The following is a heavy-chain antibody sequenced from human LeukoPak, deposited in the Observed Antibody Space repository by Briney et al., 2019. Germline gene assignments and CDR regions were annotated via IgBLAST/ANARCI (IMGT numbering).Heavy chain of an antibody. Sequence: ASVKVSCKASGYTFTGYYMHWVRQAPGQGLEWMGWINPNSGGTNYAQKFQGRVTMTRDTSISTAYMELSRLRSDDTAVYYCANYYYDSSGSIDAFDIWGQGTMVTVSS. CDR1: GYTFTGYY. CDR2: INPNSGGT. V-gene: IGHV1-2*02. CDR3: ANYYYDSSGSIDAFDI. J-gene: IGHJ3*02. D-gene: IGHD3-22*01.